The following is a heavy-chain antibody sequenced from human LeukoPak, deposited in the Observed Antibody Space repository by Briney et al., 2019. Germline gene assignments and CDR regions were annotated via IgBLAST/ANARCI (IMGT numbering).Heavy chain of an antibody. J-gene: IGHJ3*02. CDR2: ISGYNDNT. Sequence: ASVKVSCKSSGYAFDSYGVSWVRQAPGQGLQWMGWISGYNDNTNYAQTFRGRVTLTTDTSASTAFLELWNLRSDDTAVYYCTRDPGAGFWRDKAADIWGQGTMVTVSS. V-gene: IGHV1-18*04. CDR3: TRDPGAGFWRDKAADI. D-gene: IGHD3-3*01. CDR1: GYAFDSYG.